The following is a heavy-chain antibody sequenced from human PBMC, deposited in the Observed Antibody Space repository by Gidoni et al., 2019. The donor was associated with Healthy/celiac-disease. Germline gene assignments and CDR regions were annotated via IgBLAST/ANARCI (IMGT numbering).Heavy chain of an antibody. CDR2: ISSNGGST. D-gene: IGHD4-17*01. J-gene: IGHJ3*02. CDR1: GFTFSSYA. V-gene: IGHV3-64*01. CDR3: ARPLYGGNSHDAFDI. Sequence: EVQLVESGGGLVQPGGSMRLSCAASGFTFSSYAMHWVRQAPGKGLEYVSAISSNGGSTYYANSVKGRFTISRDNSKNTLYLQMGSLRAEDMAVYYCARPLYGGNSHDAFDIWGQGTMVTVSS.